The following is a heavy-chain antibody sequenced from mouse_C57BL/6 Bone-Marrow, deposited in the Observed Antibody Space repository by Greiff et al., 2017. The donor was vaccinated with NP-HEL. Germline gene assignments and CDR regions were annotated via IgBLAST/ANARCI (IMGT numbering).Heavy chain of an antibody. CDR3: ARRDYCGSSLYWYFDV. CDR1: DSAVFPIAY. Sequence: QVQLQQSGSELRSPGSSVKLSCKDFDSAVFPIAYMSWVRQKPGHGFEWIGGILPSIGRTIYGEKFEDKATLDADTLSNTAYLVLNSLTSEDSAIYYCARRDYCGSSLYWYFDVWGTGTTVTVSS. D-gene: IGHD1-1*01. V-gene: IGHV15-2*01. CDR2: ILPSIGRT. J-gene: IGHJ1*03.